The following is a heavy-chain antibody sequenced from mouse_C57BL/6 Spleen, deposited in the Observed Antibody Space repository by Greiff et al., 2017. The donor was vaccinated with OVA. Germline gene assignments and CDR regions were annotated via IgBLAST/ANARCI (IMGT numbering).Heavy chain of an antibody. D-gene: IGHD2-4*01. CDR3: ARVYYDYDYAMDY. V-gene: IGHV1-80*01. CDR2: IYPGDGDT. Sequence: VMLVESGAELVKPGASVKISCKASGYAFSSYWMNWVKQRPGKGLEWIGQIYPGDGDTNYNGKFKGKATLTADKSSSTAYMQLSSLTSEDSAVYFCARVYYDYDYAMDYWGQGTSVTVSS. J-gene: IGHJ4*01. CDR1: GYAFSSYW.